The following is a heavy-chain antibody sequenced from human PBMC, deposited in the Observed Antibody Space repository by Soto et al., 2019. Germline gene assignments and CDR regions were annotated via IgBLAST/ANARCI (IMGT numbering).Heavy chain of an antibody. CDR2: IYYSGST. V-gene: IGHV4-31*03. CDR3: AGDAAAAGGDDAFDI. CDR1: GGSISSGGYY. J-gene: IGHJ3*02. D-gene: IGHD6-13*01. Sequence: QVQLQESGPGLVKPSQTLSLTCTVSGGSISSGGYYWSWIRQHPGKGLEWIGYIYYSGSTYYNPSLKSRVTISVDTSKNQCSLKLSSVTAADTAVYYCAGDAAAAGGDDAFDIWGQGTMVTVSS.